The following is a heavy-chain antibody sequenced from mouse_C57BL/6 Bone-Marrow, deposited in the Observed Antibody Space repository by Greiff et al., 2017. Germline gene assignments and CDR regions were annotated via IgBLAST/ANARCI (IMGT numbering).Heavy chain of an antibody. D-gene: IGHD1-1*01. V-gene: IGHV5-17*01. Sequence: DVKLVESGGGLVKPGGSLKLSCAASGFTFSDYGMHWVRQAPEKGLEWVAYISSGSSTIYYADTVKGRFTISRDNAKNTLFLQMTSLRSEDTAMYYCAEPLLRGGYYYAKDYWGQGTSVTVSS. CDR2: ISSGSSTI. CDR3: AEPLLRGGYYYAKDY. J-gene: IGHJ4*01. CDR1: GFTFSDYG.